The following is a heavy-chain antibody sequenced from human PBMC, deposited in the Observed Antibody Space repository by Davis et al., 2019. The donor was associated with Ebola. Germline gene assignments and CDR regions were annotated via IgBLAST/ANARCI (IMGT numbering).Heavy chain of an antibody. V-gene: IGHV1-46*01. CDR3: ARFGTYIDY. Sequence: SVKVSCQASGYTFTSYYIHWVRQAPGLGLEWMGIINPSGGSTSYAQKFQGRVTMTRDMSTSTVYMELSRLRSEDTAVYYCARFGTYIDYWGQGTLVTVSS. CDR2: INPSGGST. J-gene: IGHJ4*02. D-gene: IGHD3-10*01. CDR1: GYTFTSYY.